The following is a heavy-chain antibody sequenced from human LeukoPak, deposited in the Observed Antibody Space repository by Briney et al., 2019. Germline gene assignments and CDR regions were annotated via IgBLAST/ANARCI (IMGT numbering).Heavy chain of an antibody. Sequence: ASVKVSCKASGYTFTSYGISWVRQAPGQGLEWMGWISAYNDNTNYAQKLQGRVTMTTDTSTSTAYMELRSLRSDDTAVYYCARDILLRGYDFWSGYYTLMFDYWGQGTLVTVSS. V-gene: IGHV1-18*01. D-gene: IGHD3-3*01. J-gene: IGHJ4*02. CDR1: GYTFTSYG. CDR2: ISAYNDNT. CDR3: ARDILLRGYDFWSGYYTLMFDY.